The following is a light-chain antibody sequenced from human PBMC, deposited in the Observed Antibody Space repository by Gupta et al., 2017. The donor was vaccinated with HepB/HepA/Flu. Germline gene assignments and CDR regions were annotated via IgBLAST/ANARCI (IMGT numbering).Light chain of an antibody. CDR1: KLGDKY. CDR2: QDS. J-gene: IGLJ2*01. V-gene: IGLV3-1*01. Sequence: YALTPPPSVTVSPGQTASITCSGDKLGDKYACWYQQKPGQSPVLVIYQDSKRPSGIPERFSGSNSGNTATLTISGTQAMDEADYYCQAGDNRTNVVFGGGTKLTVL. CDR3: QAGDNRTNVV.